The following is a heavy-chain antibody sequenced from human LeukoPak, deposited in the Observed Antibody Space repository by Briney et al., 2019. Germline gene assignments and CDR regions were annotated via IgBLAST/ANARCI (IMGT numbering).Heavy chain of an antibody. V-gene: IGHV3-7*01. CDR3: AREMMTVVTPFDY. CDR2: IKQDGSQK. D-gene: IGHD2-21*02. CDR1: GFTFSNYW. J-gene: IGHJ4*02. Sequence: GGSLRLSCAASGFTFSNYWMSWVRQAPGKGLEWVANIKQDGSQKYYVDSVKGRFTISRDNAKNSLYLQMNSLRAEDTAVYYCAREMMTVVTPFDYWGQGTLVTVSS.